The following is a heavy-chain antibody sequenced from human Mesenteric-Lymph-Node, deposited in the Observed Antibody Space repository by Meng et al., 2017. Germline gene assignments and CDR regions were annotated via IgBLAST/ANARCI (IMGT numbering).Heavy chain of an antibody. J-gene: IGHJ4*02. Sequence: ASVKVSCKASGGIFSSYAISWVRQAPGQGLEWMGWMNPNSGNTGYAQKFQGRVTMTRNTSISTAYMELSSLRSEDTAVYYCARGLSPYYDILTGYYIVRPFDYWGQGTLVTVSS. CDR3: ARGLSPYYDILTGYYIVRPFDY. D-gene: IGHD3-9*01. CDR2: MNPNSGNT. CDR1: GGIFSSYA. V-gene: IGHV1-8*02.